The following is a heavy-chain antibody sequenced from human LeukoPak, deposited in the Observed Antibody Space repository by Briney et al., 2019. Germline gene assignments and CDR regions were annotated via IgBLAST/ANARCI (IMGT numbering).Heavy chain of an antibody. D-gene: IGHD3-10*01. CDR1: GFTFDDYA. Sequence: GGSLRLSCAASGFTFDDYAMHWVRHAPGKGLEWVSGISWNSGSIGYADSVKGRFTISRDNAKNSLYLQMNSLRAEDTALYYCAKGRYGLGLDYWGQGTLVTVSS. CDR2: ISWNSGSI. J-gene: IGHJ4*02. V-gene: IGHV3-9*01. CDR3: AKGRYGLGLDY.